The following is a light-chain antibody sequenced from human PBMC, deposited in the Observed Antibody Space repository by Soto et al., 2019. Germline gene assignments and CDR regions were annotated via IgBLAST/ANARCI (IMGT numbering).Light chain of an antibody. CDR3: GSYAGGNLYV. V-gene: IGLV2-11*01. J-gene: IGLJ1*01. CDR2: DVT. CDR1: NSDVGGYNY. Sequence: QSALTQPRSVSGSPRQSVSISCTGTNSDVGGYNYVSWYQQHPAKAPRLIIYDVTNRPSGVPDRFSGSKSGNTASLTISGLQADNEADYYCGSYAGGNLYVFGTGTKVTVL.